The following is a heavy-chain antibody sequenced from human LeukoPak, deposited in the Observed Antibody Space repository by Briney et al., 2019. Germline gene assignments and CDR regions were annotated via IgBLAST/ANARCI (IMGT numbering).Heavy chain of an antibody. D-gene: IGHD2/OR15-2a*01. CDR1: GFTFSSYA. J-gene: IGHJ4*02. CDR3: ASPIHYFY. CDR2: ISYDGSNK. V-gene: IGHV3-30*01. Sequence: GRSLRLSCAASGFTFSSYAMHWVRQAPGKGLEWVAVISYDGSNKYYADSVKGRFTISRDNSKNTLYLQMNSLRAEDTAVYYCASPIHYFYWGQGTLVTVSS.